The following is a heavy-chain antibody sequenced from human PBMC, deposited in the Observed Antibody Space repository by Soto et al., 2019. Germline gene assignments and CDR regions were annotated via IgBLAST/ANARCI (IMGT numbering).Heavy chain of an antibody. CDR2: SHSNGIS. CDR1: GGSISSYY. V-gene: IGHV4-59*08. Sequence: PSETLSLTCTVSGGSISSYYWSWIRQPPGKGLEWIGYSHSNGISKYNPSFESRVLISVDTSKSLFSLKVSSVTAADTAVYYCARSFTEPYFFDFWGQGTLVTVSS. J-gene: IGHJ4*02. CDR3: ARSFTEPYFFDF.